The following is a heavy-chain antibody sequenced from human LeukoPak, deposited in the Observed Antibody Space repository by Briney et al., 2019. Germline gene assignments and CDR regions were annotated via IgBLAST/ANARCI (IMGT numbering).Heavy chain of an antibody. V-gene: IGHV1-18*01. CDR1: GYTFTSYG. Sequence: ASVKVSCKASGYTFTSYGISWVRQAPGQGLEWVGWISGFSAVTYYSQSLQGRVTLTTDTSTNTVYLELRSLTSDDTAVYYCARDGHSNFDYWGQGTLVTVSS. D-gene: IGHD5-18*01. CDR2: ISGFSAVT. J-gene: IGHJ4*02. CDR3: ARDGHSNFDY.